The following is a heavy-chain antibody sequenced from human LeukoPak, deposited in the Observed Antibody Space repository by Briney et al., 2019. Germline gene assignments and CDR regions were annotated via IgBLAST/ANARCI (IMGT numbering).Heavy chain of an antibody. V-gene: IGHV3-74*01. D-gene: IGHD3-22*01. CDR3: ARDPRSGYYFP. Sequence: GGSLRLSCAASGFTFSSYWMHWVRPAPGMGLVWVSRINSDGSSTSYADSVKGRFTISRDNAKNTLYLQMNSLRAEDTAVYYCARDPRSGYYFPWGQGTLVTVSS. CDR1: GFTFSSYW. J-gene: IGHJ5*02. CDR2: INSDGSST.